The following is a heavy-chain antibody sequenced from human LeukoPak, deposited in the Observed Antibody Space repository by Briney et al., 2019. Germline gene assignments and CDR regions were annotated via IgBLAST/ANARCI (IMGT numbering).Heavy chain of an antibody. V-gene: IGHV4-39*01. D-gene: IGHD2-2*01. CDR1: GGSISSSSYY. CDR3: AGHGRLGYCSSTSCYRYSYDSSGYVDY. Sequence: PSETLSLTCTVSGGSISSSSYYWGWIRQPPGKGLEWIGSIYYSGSTYYNPSLKSRVTISVDTSKNQFSLKLSSVTAADTAVYYCAGHGRLGYCSSTSCYRYSYDSSGYVDYWGQGTLVTVSS. J-gene: IGHJ4*02. CDR2: IYYSGST.